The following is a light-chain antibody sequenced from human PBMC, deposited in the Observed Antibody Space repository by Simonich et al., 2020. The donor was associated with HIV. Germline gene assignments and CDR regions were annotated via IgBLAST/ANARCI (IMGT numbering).Light chain of an antibody. CDR3: CSYAGTSSFWV. V-gene: IGLV2-23*01. Sequence: QSALTQPASVSGSPGQSITISCTGTSSDVGKYNLVSWYQHHPGKAPKLMIYEANKRPPGVSNRFSGSNSGNTASLTISGLQAEDEADYYCCSYAGTSSFWVFGGGTKLTVL. J-gene: IGLJ3*02. CDR2: EAN. CDR1: SSDVGKYNL.